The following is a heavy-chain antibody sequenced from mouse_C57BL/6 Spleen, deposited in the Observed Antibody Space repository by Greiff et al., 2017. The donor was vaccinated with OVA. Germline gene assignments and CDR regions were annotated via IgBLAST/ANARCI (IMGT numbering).Heavy chain of an antibody. CDR2: LDPETGGT. J-gene: IGHJ2*01. V-gene: IGHV1-15*01. CDR1: GYTFTDYE. CDR3: TSRTTGYFDY. Sequence: VQLQQSGAELVRPGASVTLSCKASGYTFTDYEMHWVKQTPVHGLEWIGALDPETGGTAYSQKFTGKAILTADKSSSTAYMELRSLTSEDSAVYYCTSRTTGYFDYWGQGTTLTVSS. D-gene: IGHD1-1*01.